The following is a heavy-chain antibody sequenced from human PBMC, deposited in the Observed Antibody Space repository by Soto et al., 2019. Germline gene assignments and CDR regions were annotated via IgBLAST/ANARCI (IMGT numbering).Heavy chain of an antibody. CDR2: ISYDGSNK. CDR1: GFTFSSNG. V-gene: IGHV3-30*18. CDR3: AKDRVESGLGEVDY. Sequence: RLSCAASGFTFSSNGMHWVRQAPGKGLEWVAVISYDGSNKYYVDSVKGRFTISRDNSKNTLYLQMNSLRAEDAAVYDCAKDRVESGLGEVDYWGQGTLVTVSS. D-gene: IGHD3-16*01. J-gene: IGHJ4*02.